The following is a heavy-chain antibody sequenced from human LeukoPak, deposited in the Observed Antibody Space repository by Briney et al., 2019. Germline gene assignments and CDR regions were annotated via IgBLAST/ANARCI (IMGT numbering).Heavy chain of an antibody. J-gene: IGHJ3*02. CDR3: ARAPMEYYYDSSGYQQYAFDI. D-gene: IGHD3-22*01. CDR2: IYYSGST. V-gene: IGHV4-39*07. CDR1: GGSISSSSYY. Sequence: SETLSLTCTVSGGSISSSSYYWGWIRQPPGKGLEWIGSIYYSGSTYYNPSLKSRVTISVDTSKNQFSLKLSSVTAADTAVYYCARAPMEYYYDSSGYQQYAFDIWGQGTMVTVSS.